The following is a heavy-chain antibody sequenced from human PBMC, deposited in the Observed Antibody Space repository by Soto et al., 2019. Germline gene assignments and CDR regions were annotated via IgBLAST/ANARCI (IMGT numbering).Heavy chain of an antibody. Sequence: QVQLVESGGGVVQPGRSLRLYCAASGFTLSGNDMHWVRQAPGKGPEWVAVMSYDGSHQYYADSVKGRFTISRDTSKSTLYLQMNSLRTEDTAVYYCAKGGWYTSSSPSDCWGQGTLVTVSS. J-gene: IGHJ4*02. D-gene: IGHD6-6*01. CDR2: MSYDGSHQ. CDR3: AKGGWYTSSSPSDC. V-gene: IGHV3-30*18. CDR1: GFTLSGND.